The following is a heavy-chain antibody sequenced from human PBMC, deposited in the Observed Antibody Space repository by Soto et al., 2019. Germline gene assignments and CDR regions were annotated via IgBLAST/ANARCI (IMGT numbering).Heavy chain of an antibody. CDR2: IEQDGSES. CDR1: GFTFSNYW. J-gene: IGHJ5*02. D-gene: IGHD2-21*01. CDR3: ASARHIGP. V-gene: IGHV3-7*01. Sequence: PGGSLRLSCAASGFTFSNYWTSWVRQAPGKGLEWVANIEQDGSESNYADSVKGRFTISRDNAENSLYLQMTSLRAEDTAVYYCASARHIGPWGQGTLVTVSS.